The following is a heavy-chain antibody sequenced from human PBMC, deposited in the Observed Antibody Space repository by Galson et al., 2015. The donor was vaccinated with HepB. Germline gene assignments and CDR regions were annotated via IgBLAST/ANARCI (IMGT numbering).Heavy chain of an antibody. D-gene: IGHD6-13*01. V-gene: IGHV3-15*01. J-gene: IGHJ1*01. Sequence: SLRLSCAASGFTFSSYAMSWVRQAPGKGLEWVGRIKSKTDGETTGYAEPAKGRFTISRDDSKNTLYLQMSSLKTEDTAVYYCSLSPYSNIRSPDEYLQHWGQGTLVTVS. CDR3: SLSPYSNIRSPDEYLQH. CDR2: IKSKTDGETT. CDR1: GFTFSSYA.